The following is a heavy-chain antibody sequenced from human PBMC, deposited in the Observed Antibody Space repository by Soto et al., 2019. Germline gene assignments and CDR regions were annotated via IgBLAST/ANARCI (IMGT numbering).Heavy chain of an antibody. CDR3: ATLNVDTAMVRFDY. CDR2: INHSGST. Sequence: SETLSLTCAVYGGSFSGYYWSWIRQPPGKGLEWIGEINHSGSTNYNPSLKSRVTISVDTSKNQFSLKLSSVTAADTAVYYCATLNVDTAMVRFDYWGQGTLVTVSS. V-gene: IGHV4-34*01. J-gene: IGHJ4*02. D-gene: IGHD5-18*01. CDR1: GGSFSGYY.